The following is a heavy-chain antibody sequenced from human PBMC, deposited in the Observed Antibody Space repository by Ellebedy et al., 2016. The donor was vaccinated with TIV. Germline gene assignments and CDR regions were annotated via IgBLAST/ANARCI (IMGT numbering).Heavy chain of an antibody. J-gene: IGHJ6*02. CDR2: IYYSGST. CDR3: ARTDLRYGMDV. Sequence: SETLSLTXTVSGGSISSYYWSWIRQPPGKGLEWIGYIYYSGSTNYNPSLKSRVSISVDTSKNQFSLKLSSVTAADTAVYYCARTDLRYGMDVWGQGTTVTVSS. D-gene: IGHD3/OR15-3a*01. CDR1: GGSISSYY. V-gene: IGHV4-59*08.